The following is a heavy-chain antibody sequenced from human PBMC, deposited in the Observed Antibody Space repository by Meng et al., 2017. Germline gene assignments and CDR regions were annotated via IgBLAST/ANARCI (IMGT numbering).Heavy chain of an antibody. CDR3: LDEAPRSDY. Sequence: GGDLVQPGGSRGLSCAGSGFTFYNYWMHWVRQGRGKGVVLGSRISGERSTTNQPDSVKGRFTIARDNAKNTLYLKMNSLTPEDTAVYYCLDEAPRSDYWGQGSLVTVSS. CDR1: GFTFYNYW. J-gene: IGHJ4*02. CDR2: ISGERSTT. V-gene: IGHV3-74*01. D-gene: IGHD1-1*01.